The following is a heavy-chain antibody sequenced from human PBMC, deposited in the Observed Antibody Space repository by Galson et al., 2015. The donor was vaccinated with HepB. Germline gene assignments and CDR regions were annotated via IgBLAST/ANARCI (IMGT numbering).Heavy chain of an antibody. CDR2: IYYSGST. J-gene: IGHJ4*02. CDR1: GGSISSGGYY. D-gene: IGHD2-8*01. Sequence: TLSLTCTVSGGSISSGGYYWSWIRQHPGKGLEWIGYIYYSGSTYYNPSLKSRVTISVDTSKNQFSLKLSSVTAADTAVYYCARAAARLYVDDYWGQGTLVTVSS. CDR3: ARAAARLYVDDY. V-gene: IGHV4-31*03.